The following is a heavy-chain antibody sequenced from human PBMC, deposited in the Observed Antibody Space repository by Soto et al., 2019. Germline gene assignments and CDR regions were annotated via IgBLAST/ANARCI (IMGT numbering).Heavy chain of an antibody. CDR2: VFYSGNT. CDR3: ASRDYNDAFDI. Sequence: QVQLQESGPGLVKPSETLSLTCTVSGVSISTYYWTWIRQPPGKGLEWIGQVFYSGNTNYKPSLKSRVTISVDASRNQFSLRLSSVTAADTAMYYCASRDYNDAFDIWGQGTLVTVSS. J-gene: IGHJ3*02. V-gene: IGHV4-59*01. D-gene: IGHD4-4*01. CDR1: GVSISTYY.